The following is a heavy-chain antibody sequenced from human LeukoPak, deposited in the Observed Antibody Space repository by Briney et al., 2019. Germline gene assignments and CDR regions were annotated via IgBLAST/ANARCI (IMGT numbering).Heavy chain of an antibody. CDR3: AINGGGDSGYGNFDY. Sequence: GGSLRLSCAVAGFTFDDYAMHWVRQVPGKGLEWVSGINWNSDSIGYADSVKGRFTTSRDNAKNSLYLQMNSLRAEDTAFYYCAINGGGDSGYGNFDYWGQGTLVTVSS. CDR1: GFTFDDYA. D-gene: IGHD5-12*01. CDR2: INWNSDSI. J-gene: IGHJ4*02. V-gene: IGHV3-9*01.